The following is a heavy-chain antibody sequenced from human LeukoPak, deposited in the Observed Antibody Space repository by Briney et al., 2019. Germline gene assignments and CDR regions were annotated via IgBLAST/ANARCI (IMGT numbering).Heavy chain of an antibody. V-gene: IGHV4-38-2*01. J-gene: IGHJ4*02. CDR1: GFSISTGYY. CDR3: ARGDYYKFGKPVTL. CDR2: IDQSGST. D-gene: IGHD3-22*01. Sequence: SETLSLTCAVSGFSISTGYYCGWIRQPPGKGPEWIGSIDQSGSTYYNPSLKSRVTISVDTSRNQFSLKLRFVTAADTAVYYCARGDYYKFGKPVTLWGRGIMVTISS.